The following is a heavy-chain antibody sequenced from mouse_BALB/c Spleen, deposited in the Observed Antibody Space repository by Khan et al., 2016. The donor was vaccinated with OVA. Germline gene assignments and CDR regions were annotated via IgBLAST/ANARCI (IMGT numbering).Heavy chain of an antibody. CDR2: IWGDGST. D-gene: IGHD2-1*01. V-gene: IGHV2-6-7*01. J-gene: IGHJ4*01. CDR1: GFSLTGYG. CDR3: DGADNGNYREAMDY. Sequence: QVQLKQSGPGLVAPSQSLSITCTVSGFSLTGYGVNWVRQPPGKGLEWLGMIWGDGSTDYNSALKSRLSISKDNSKSQVFLKMNSLQTDDTDRYYCDGADNGNYREAMDYWGQGTSVTVSS.